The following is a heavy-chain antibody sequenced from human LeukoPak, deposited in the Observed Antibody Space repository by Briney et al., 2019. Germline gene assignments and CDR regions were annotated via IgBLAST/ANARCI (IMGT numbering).Heavy chain of an antibody. CDR3: ARACSGGSCYPDY. V-gene: IGHV4-39*01. CDR1: GGSISSSSYY. D-gene: IGHD2-15*01. Sequence: PSETLSLTCTVSGGSISSSSYYWGWIRQPPGKGLEWIGSIYYSGSTYYNPSLKSRVTISVDTSKNQFSLKLSSVTAADTAVYYCARACSGGSCYPDYWGQGTLVTVSS. J-gene: IGHJ4*02. CDR2: IYYSGST.